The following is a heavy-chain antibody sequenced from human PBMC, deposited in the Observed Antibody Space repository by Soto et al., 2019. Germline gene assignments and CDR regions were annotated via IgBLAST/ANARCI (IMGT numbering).Heavy chain of an antibody. V-gene: IGHV4-59*01. CDR1: GGSISSYY. CDR3: ARSFLGYCSSTSCYSYFDY. Sequence: SETLSLTCTVSGGSISSYYWSWIRQPPGKGLEWIGYIYYSGSTNYNLSLKSRVTISVDTSKNQFSLKLSSVTAADTAVYYCARSFLGYCSSTSCYSYFDYWGQGTLVTVSS. CDR2: IYYSGST. D-gene: IGHD2-2*02. J-gene: IGHJ4*02.